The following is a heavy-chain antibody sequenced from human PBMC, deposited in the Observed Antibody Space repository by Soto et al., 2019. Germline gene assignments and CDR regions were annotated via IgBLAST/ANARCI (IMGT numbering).Heavy chain of an antibody. CDR1: VVSISSYD. CDR2: IYYSGST. V-gene: IGHV4-59*01. CDR3: ARDVIMVRGATRGMAV. J-gene: IGHJ6*02. Sequence: SETPSLTCTFSVVSISSYDWSCIRHAPGKGLEWIGYIYYSGSTNYNPSLKSRVTISVDTSKNQFSLKLSSVTAADTAVDYCARDVIMVRGATRGMAVWGHGNTVTVS. D-gene: IGHD3-10*01.